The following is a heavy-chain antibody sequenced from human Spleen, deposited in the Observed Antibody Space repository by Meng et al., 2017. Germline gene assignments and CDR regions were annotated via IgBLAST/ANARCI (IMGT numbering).Heavy chain of an antibody. CDR1: GYTFTSYY. J-gene: IGHJ4*02. V-gene: IGHV1-46*01. CDR3: ARLHCSGGTCYSKPYNFDY. Sequence: ASVKVSCKASGYTFTSYYIQWVRQAPGQGLEWVGIINPSDRSTSYSQKFQGRVTVTRDTSTSTVYMGLSSLRSEDTAVYYCARLHCSGGTCYSKPYNFDYWGQGTLVTVSS. CDR2: INPSDRST. D-gene: IGHD2-15*01.